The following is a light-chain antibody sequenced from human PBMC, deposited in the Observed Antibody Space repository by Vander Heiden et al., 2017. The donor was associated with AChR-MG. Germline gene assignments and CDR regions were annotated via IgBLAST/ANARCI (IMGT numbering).Light chain of an antibody. CDR3: QQSYTTPRYS. J-gene: IGKJ2*03. CDR1: QSIGKY. V-gene: IGKV1-39*01. CDR2: AAS. Sequence: DIQMTKSPASLSASVGDRVTITCRASQSIGKYLNWYQHKPGKDPKLLLYAASSLQSRVPSRFSGSGSGTDVTLTISTLQPDDFATYYCQQSYTTPRYSFGQGTKLEIK.